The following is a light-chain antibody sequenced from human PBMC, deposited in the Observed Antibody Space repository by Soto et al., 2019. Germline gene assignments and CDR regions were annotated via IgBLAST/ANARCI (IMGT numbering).Light chain of an antibody. J-gene: IGLJ1*01. CDR1: SGNIGAGYD. V-gene: IGLV1-40*01. CDR2: GDI. CDR3: QSYDSNLSAYV. Sequence: SVLTQPPSVSGAPGQRVTISCTGSSGNIGAGYDVHWYQQLPGTAPRLLIYGDINRASGVPDRFSGSKSGTSASLAITGLQAEDEADYYCQSYDSNLSAYVFGAGTKVTVL.